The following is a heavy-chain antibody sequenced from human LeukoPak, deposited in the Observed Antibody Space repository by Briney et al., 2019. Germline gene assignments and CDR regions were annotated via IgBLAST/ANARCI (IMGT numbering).Heavy chain of an antibody. J-gene: IGHJ4*02. D-gene: IGHD6-19*01. CDR1: GASTSSRY. Sequence: PSETLSLTCSASGASTSSRYWSWIRQSPGRTLEWIGHIYNDRNTKYNPSLTSRVTISVDTSKNQFSLSLKSVTAADTAIYYCAQTTGWPGFDFWGPGALVTVSS. CDR3: AQTTGWPGFDF. CDR2: IYNDRNT. V-gene: IGHV4-59*08.